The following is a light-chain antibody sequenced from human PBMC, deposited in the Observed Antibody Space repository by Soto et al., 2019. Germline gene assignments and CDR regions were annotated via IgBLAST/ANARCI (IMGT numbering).Light chain of an antibody. Sequence: EIVMTQSPATLSVSPGERATLSCRASQSVSSNLAWYQKKPGQAPRLLIYGASTRATGIPARFSGSGSGTEFTLTISSLQSEDFAVYYCQQYNNCWTFGQGTRVEIK. J-gene: IGKJ1*01. V-gene: IGKV3-15*01. CDR3: QQYNNCWT. CDR2: GAS. CDR1: QSVSSN.